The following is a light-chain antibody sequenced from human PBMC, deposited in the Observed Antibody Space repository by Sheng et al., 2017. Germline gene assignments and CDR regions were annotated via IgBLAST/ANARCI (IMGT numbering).Light chain of an antibody. CDR1: QNVGYW. CDR3: QQYYSTPWT. CDR2: SAS. J-gene: IGKJ1*01. V-gene: IGKV1-NL1*01. Sequence: DIQMTQSPSTLSTSVGDRVTITCRASQNVGYWLAWYQQKSGKAPKLLLYSASRLESGVPSRFSGSRSGTDYTVTISSLQPDDFATYYCQQYYSTPWTFGQGTKVEI.